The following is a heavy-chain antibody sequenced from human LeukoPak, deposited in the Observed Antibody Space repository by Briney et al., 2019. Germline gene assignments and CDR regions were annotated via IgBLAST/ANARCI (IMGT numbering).Heavy chain of an antibody. CDR1: GGSISSSSYY. V-gene: IGHV4-39*01. Sequence: PSETLSLTCTVSGGSISSSSYYWGWIRQPPGKGLEWIGSIYYSGSTYYNLSLKSRVTISVDTSKNQFSLKLSSVTAADTAVYYCASSANDYGDFYFDYWGQGTLVTVSS. CDR2: IYYSGST. D-gene: IGHD4-17*01. J-gene: IGHJ4*02. CDR3: ASSANDYGDFYFDY.